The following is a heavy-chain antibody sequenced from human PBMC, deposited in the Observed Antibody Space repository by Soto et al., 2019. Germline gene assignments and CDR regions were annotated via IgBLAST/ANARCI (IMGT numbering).Heavy chain of an antibody. D-gene: IGHD4-17*01. CDR2: IFYGGGSGVA. CDR1: SGSISSGDYY. J-gene: IGHJ4*02. V-gene: IGHV4-39*01. Sequence: PSETLSLTCTVSSGSISSGDYYWGWIRQSPGKGLEWIGNIFYGGGSGVAYYSPSLKSRVTISVDTSKNQFSLNMRSLTAADTAVYFCARRGGGDSLFDSWGQGKLVTVSS. CDR3: ARRGGGDSLFDS.